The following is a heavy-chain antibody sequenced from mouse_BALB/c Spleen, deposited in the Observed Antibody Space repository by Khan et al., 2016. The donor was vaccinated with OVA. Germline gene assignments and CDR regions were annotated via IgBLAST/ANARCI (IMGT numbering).Heavy chain of an antibody. CDR3: ARSTYRYAFVY. Sequence: EVQLVESGPSHVKPSQTLSLTCSVTGDSITTGYWNWIRKFPGNKLEYMGYIIYTGYTYYNPSLKSRISITRHTSNNQYYLQLNSVTDEDTATYYCARSTYRYAFVYWGQGTLVTVSA. D-gene: IGHD2-14*01. V-gene: IGHV3-8*02. J-gene: IGHJ3*01. CDR2: IIYTGYT. CDR1: GDSITTGY.